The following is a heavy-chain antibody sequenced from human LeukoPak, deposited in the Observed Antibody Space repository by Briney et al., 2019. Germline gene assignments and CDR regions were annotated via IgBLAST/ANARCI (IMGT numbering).Heavy chain of an antibody. CDR1: GFTFSSYW. V-gene: IGHV3-7*01. Sequence: GGSLRLSCAASGFTFSSYWMSWVRQAPGKGLEWVANINQDGSEKYYVDSVKGRFTFSRDNAKNSLYLQMNGLRAEDMAGYYCARSEGVYGSSGYSPFDYWGQGTLVPVSS. CDR2: INQDGSEK. D-gene: IGHD3-22*01. CDR3: ARSEGVYGSSGYSPFDY. J-gene: IGHJ4*02.